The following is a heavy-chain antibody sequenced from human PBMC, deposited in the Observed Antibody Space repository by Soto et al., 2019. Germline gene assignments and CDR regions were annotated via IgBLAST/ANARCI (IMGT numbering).Heavy chain of an antibody. CDR3: ARVSYSGYFDY. Sequence: QVQLVESGGGVVQPGRSLRLSCAASGFTFSSYAMHWVRQAPGKGLEWVAVISYDGSNKYYADSVKGRFTISRDNSKNTLYLQMNSLRAEDTAGYYCARVSYSGYFDYWGQGTLVTVSS. D-gene: IGHD2-21*01. J-gene: IGHJ4*02. V-gene: IGHV3-30-3*01. CDR1: GFTFSSYA. CDR2: ISYDGSNK.